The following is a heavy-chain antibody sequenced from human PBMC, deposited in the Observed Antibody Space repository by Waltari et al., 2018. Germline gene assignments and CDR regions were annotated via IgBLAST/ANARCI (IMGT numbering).Heavy chain of an antibody. CDR1: GGSISSHY. Sequence: QVQLQESGPRLVKPSETLSLACTVSGGSISSHYWTWIRQPPGKGLEWRGYVSFSGTTTYRPSLKSRVTISVDTSKNQVSLKLNSVTAADTAVYYCARDRDDSSGTDALDIWGQGTMVTVSS. V-gene: IGHV4-59*11. J-gene: IGHJ3*02. CDR2: VSFSGTT. D-gene: IGHD3-22*01. CDR3: ARDRDDSSGTDALDI.